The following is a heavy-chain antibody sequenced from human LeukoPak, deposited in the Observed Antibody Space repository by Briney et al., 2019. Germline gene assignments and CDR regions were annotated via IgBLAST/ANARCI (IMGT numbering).Heavy chain of an antibody. CDR1: GGSFSGYY. CDR3: ARGTEYSEYYDFWSGTPDAFDI. V-gene: IGHV4-34*01. Sequence: SETLSLTCAVYGGSFSGYYWSWIRQPPGKGLEWIGEINHSGSANYNPSLKSRVTISVDTSKNQFSLKLSSVTAADTAVYYCARGTEYSEYYDFWSGTPDAFDIRGQGTMVTVSS. J-gene: IGHJ3*02. CDR2: INHSGSA. D-gene: IGHD3-3*01.